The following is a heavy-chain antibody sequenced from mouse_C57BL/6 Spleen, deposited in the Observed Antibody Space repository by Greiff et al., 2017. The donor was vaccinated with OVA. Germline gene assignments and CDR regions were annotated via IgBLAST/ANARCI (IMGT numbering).Heavy chain of an antibody. CDR3: ARSGLTGVFDY. D-gene: IGHD4-1*01. CDR2: IYPGDGDT. J-gene: IGHJ2*01. Sequence: QVQLQQSGPELVKPGASVKISCKASGYAFSSSWMNWVKQRPGKGLEWIGRIYPGDGDTNYNGKFKGKATLTADKSSSTAYMQLSSLTSEDSAVYFCARSGLTGVFDYWGQGTTLTVSS. CDR1: GYAFSSSW. V-gene: IGHV1-82*01.